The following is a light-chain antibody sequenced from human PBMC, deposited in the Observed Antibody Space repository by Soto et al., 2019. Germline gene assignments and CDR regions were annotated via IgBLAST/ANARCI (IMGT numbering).Light chain of an antibody. Sequence: EIVLTHSPATLSLSQGERGTVSCMASQSVSSNLAWYQHKPGQPPRLLIYDASTRATGIPARFSGSGSGTDFTLTISSLEPEDFAVYYCQQRSIRPLMYTFGQGTKVDIK. CDR2: DAS. CDR3: QQRSIRPLMYT. J-gene: IGKJ2*01. V-gene: IGKV3-11*01. CDR1: QSVSSN.